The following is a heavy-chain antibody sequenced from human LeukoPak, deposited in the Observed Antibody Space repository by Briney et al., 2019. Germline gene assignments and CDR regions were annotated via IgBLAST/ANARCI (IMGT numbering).Heavy chain of an antibody. CDR2: INPSGGST. Sequence: GASVKVSCKASGYTFTSYYMHWVRQAPGQGLEWMGIINPSGGSTSYAQKFQGRVTMTRDTSTSTVYMELSSLRSEDTAVYYCARALISILGINYFDYWGQGTLVTVSS. D-gene: IGHD1-14*01. J-gene: IGHJ4*02. V-gene: IGHV1-46*01. CDR1: GYTFTSYY. CDR3: ARALISILGINYFDY.